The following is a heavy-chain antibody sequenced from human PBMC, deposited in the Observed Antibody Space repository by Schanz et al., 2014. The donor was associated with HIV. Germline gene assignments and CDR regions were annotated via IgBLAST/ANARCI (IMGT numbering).Heavy chain of an antibody. CDR3: ALSRPSGYGGSWYFDL. CDR1: GFTFSGYW. D-gene: IGHD2-15*01. V-gene: IGHV3-74*02. Sequence: EVQLVESGGGLVQPGGSLRLSCAASGFTFSGYWMHWVRQSPGKGLVWVSRINSDGSTTAYADSVKGRFTISRDNSKNPLYLQMNSLRAEATAVYYCALSRPSGYGGSWYFDLWGRGTLVAVSS. J-gene: IGHJ2*01. CDR2: INSDGSTT.